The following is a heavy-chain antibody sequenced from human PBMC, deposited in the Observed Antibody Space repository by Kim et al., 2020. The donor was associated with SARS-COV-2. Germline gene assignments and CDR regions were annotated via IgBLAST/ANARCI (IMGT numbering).Heavy chain of an antibody. CDR1: GGSFSGYY. J-gene: IGHJ4*02. CDR2: INHSGST. D-gene: IGHD2-2*01. CDR3: ARRVVVPAARNYYFDY. Sequence: SETLSLTCAVYGGSFSGYYWSWIRQPPGKGLEWIGEINHSGSTNYNPSLKSRVTISVDTSKNQFSLKLSSVTAADTAVYYCARRVVVPAARNYYFDYWGQGTLVTVSS. V-gene: IGHV4-34*01.